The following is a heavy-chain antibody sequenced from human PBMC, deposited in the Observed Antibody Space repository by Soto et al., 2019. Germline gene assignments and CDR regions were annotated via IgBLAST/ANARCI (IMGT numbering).Heavy chain of an antibody. Sequence: EVQLVQSGPEMKKPGESLRISCKGSRYGFSSYWISWMRQMPGKGLEWMGRIDPSDSNTYYSPSFQGHVTMSADKSSTTAYLQWSSLNASDTAIYYCARRDLDWLHSFVIWGQGTMVTVSS. CDR3: ARRDLDWLHSFVI. CDR2: IDPSDSNT. CDR1: RYGFSSYW. V-gene: IGHV5-10-1*01. J-gene: IGHJ3*02. D-gene: IGHD3-9*01.